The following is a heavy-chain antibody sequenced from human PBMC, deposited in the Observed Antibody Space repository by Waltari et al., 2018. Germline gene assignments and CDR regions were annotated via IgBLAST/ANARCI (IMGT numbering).Heavy chain of an antibody. CDR2: IYYRGTT. CDR1: GGSISSSSYY. CDR3: ASGDMVRGVINYYYYGMDV. J-gene: IGHJ6*02. Sequence: QLQLQESGPGLVKPSETLSLTCTVSGGSISSSSYYWGWIRQPPGKGLEWIGSIYYRGTTYDNPSLKGRVTISVDTSKNHFSLKLGSVTAADTAVYYCASGDMVRGVINYYYYGMDVWGQGTTVTVSS. D-gene: IGHD3-10*01. V-gene: IGHV4-39*01.